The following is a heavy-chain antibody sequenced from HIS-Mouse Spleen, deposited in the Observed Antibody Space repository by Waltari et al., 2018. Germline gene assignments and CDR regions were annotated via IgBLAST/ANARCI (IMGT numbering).Heavy chain of an antibody. CDR2: IKSKTDGGTT. V-gene: IGHV3-15*01. D-gene: IGHD5-12*01. CDR1: GFIFSNAW. Sequence: EVQLVESGGGLVKPGGSLRLSCAASGFIFSNAWMSWVRPAPGKGMEWVGRIKSKTDGGTTDYAAPVKGRFTISRDDSKNTLYLQMNSPKTEDTAVYYCTTDPNSGYPDYWGQGTLVTVSS. CDR3: TTDPNSGYPDY. J-gene: IGHJ4*02.